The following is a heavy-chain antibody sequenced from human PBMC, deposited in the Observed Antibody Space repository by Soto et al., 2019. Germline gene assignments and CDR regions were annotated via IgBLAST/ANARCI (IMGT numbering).Heavy chain of an antibody. Sequence: ASVKVSCKASGYTFTGYYMHWVRQAPGQGLEWMGWINPNSGGTNYAQKFQGWVTMTRDTSVSTAYVELSRLKSDDTAVYYCAREGALRGSGAFDIWGLGTMVTVS. CDR2: INPNSGGT. J-gene: IGHJ3*02. D-gene: IGHD6-25*01. V-gene: IGHV1-2*04. CDR1: GYTFTGYY. CDR3: AREGALRGSGAFDI.